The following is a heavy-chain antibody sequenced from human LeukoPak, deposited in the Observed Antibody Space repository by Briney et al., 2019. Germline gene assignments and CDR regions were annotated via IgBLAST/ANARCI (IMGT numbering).Heavy chain of an antibody. CDR2: ISSSGSTI. V-gene: IGHV3-48*03. Sequence: GGSLRLSCAASGFTFSNYEMNWVRQAPGKGLEWVSYISSSGSTIYYADSVKGRFTISRDNSKNTLYLQMNSLRAEDTAVYYCAKDSAYSNYFDYWGQGTLVTVSS. J-gene: IGHJ4*02. CDR3: AKDSAYSNYFDY. D-gene: IGHD4-11*01. CDR1: GFTFSNYE.